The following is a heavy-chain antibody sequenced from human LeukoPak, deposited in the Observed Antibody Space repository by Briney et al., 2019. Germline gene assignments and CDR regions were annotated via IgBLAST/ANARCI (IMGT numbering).Heavy chain of an antibody. CDR2: ISYDESNK. D-gene: IGHD6-13*01. CDR1: GFTFSSYA. Sequence: GGSLRLSCAASGFTFSSYAMHWVRQAPGKGLEWVAVISYDESNKYYADSVKGRFTISRDNSKNALYLQMNSLRAEDTAVYYCAREGSRMAAAIYGDFDYWGQGTLVTVSS. CDR3: AREGSRMAAAIYGDFDY. J-gene: IGHJ4*02. V-gene: IGHV3-30-3*01.